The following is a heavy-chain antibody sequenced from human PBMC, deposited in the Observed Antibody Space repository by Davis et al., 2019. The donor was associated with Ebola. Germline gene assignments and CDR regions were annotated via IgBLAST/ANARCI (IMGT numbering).Heavy chain of an antibody. CDR3: AKDQFGVEWLLFGMDV. CDR2: ISSDGSNK. J-gene: IGHJ6*02. D-gene: IGHD3-3*01. Sequence: GGSLRLSCAASGFTFSTYTMHWVRQAPGKGLEWVAVISSDGSNKYYADSVKGRFTISRDNSKNTLYLQMNSLRAEDTAVYYCAKDQFGVEWLLFGMDVWGQGTTVTVSS. CDR1: GFTFSTYT. V-gene: IGHV3-30*04.